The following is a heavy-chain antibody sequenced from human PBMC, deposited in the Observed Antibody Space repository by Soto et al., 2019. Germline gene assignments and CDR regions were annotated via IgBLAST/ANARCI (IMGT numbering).Heavy chain of an antibody. D-gene: IGHD6-19*01. CDR2: INHSGST. J-gene: IGHJ4*02. Sequence: SETLSLTXAVYGGSFSGYYWSWIRQPPGKGLEWIGEINHSGSTNYNPSLKSRVTISVDTSKNQFSLKLSSVTAADTAVYYCARRRVAGDIDYWGQGTLVTVSS. CDR3: ARRRVAGDIDY. V-gene: IGHV4-34*01. CDR1: GGSFSGYY.